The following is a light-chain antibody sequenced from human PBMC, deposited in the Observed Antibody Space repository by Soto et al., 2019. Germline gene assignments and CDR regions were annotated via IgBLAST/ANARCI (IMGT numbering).Light chain of an antibody. CDR1: QSDSSN. CDR2: GAS. Sequence: LVMTQSPATLSVSPGERATLSCSASQSDSSNLAWYQQKPGQAPRLLIYGASSRATGIPDRFSGSGSGTDFTLPISRLEPEDFAVYYCQQYNNWPPITFGQGTRLEIK. CDR3: QQYNNWPPIT. J-gene: IGKJ5*01. V-gene: IGKV3D-15*01.